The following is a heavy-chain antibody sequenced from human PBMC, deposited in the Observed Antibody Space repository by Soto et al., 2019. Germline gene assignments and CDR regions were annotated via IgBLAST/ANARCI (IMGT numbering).Heavy chain of an antibody. CDR3: ARNVGFGESIAYYYYGMDV. Sequence: QVQLVQSGAEGKKPGSSVKVSCKASGGTFSSYAISWVRQAPGQGLEWMGGIIPIFGTANYAQKFQGRVTITADESTSTAYMELSSLRSEDTAVYYCARNVGFGESIAYYYYGMDVWGQGTTVTVSS. CDR2: IIPIFGTA. V-gene: IGHV1-69*01. D-gene: IGHD3-10*01. J-gene: IGHJ6*02. CDR1: GGTFSSYA.